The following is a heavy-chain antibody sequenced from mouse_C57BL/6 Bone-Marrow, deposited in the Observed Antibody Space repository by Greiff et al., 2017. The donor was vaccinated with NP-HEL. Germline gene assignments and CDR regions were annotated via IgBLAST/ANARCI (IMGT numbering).Heavy chain of an antibody. Sequence: QVQLQQPGAELVKPWASVKLSCKASGYTFTSYWMQWVKQRPGQGLEWIGEIDPSDSYTNYNQKFKGKATLTVDTSSSTAYMQLSSLTSEDSAVYYCARTIYDGYYPFDYWGQGTTLTVSS. V-gene: IGHV1-50*01. CDR2: IDPSDSYT. CDR3: ARTIYDGYYPFDY. J-gene: IGHJ2*01. CDR1: GYTFTSYW. D-gene: IGHD2-3*01.